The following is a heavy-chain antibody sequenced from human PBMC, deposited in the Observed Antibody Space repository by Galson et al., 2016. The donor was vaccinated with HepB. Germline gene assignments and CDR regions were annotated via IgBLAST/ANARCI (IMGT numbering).Heavy chain of an antibody. Sequence: SVKVSCKASGGTFSTYAMIWVRQAPGQGLEWMGGVPLFGTTNYAQKFQDRVTIIVDKSTNTAYLELRSLRAEDTAVYYCASCSGMAAIGACWGQGTLVTVSS. J-gene: IGHJ4*02. CDR2: VPLFGTT. CDR3: ASCSGMAAIGAC. CDR1: GGTFSTYA. V-gene: IGHV1-69*06. D-gene: IGHD3-10*02.